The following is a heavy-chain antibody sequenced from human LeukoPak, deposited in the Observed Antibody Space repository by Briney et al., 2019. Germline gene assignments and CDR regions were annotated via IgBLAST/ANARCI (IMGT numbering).Heavy chain of an antibody. Sequence: GFLRLSCAASGFTFSNYGMSWVRQAPGKGLEWVSAISGTGGSAYYADSVKGRFTISRDNSKNTLYLQMNSLRADDTAVYYCAKDYYGSGSYYADYWGQGTLVTVSS. CDR2: ISGTGGSA. V-gene: IGHV3-23*01. CDR1: GFTFSNYG. D-gene: IGHD3-10*01. J-gene: IGHJ4*02. CDR3: AKDYYGSGSYYADY.